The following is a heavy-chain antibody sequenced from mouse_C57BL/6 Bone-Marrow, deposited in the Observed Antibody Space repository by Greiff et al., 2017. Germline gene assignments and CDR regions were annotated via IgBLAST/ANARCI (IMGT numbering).Heavy chain of an antibody. D-gene: IGHD2-4*01. CDR3: ARRLRPLYWYFDV. CDR1: GYTFTDYY. CDR2: IYPGSGNT. Sequence: VQLQQSGAELVRPGASVKLSCKASGYTFTDYYINWVKQRPGQGLEWIARIYPGSGNTYYNEKFKGKATLTAEKSSSTAYMQLSSLTSEDSAVYFCARRLRPLYWYFDVWGTGTTVTVSS. V-gene: IGHV1-76*01. J-gene: IGHJ1*03.